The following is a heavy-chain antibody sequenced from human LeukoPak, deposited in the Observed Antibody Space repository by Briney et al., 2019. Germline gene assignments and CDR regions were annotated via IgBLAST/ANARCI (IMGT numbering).Heavy chain of an antibody. CDR3: ARGDYYDSSGYYYPFGY. V-gene: IGHV4-59*01. CDR2: IYYSGST. CDR1: GVSISSYY. J-gene: IGHJ4*02. D-gene: IGHD3-22*01. Sequence: KSSETLSLTCTVSGVSISSYYWSWIRQPPGKGLEWIGYIYYSGSTNYNPSLKSRVTISVDTSKNQFSLKLSSVTAADTAVYYCARGDYYDSSGYYYPFGYWGQGTLVTVSS.